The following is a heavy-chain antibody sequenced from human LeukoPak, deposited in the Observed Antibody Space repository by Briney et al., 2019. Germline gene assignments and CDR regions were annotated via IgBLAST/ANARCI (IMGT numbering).Heavy chain of an antibody. D-gene: IGHD5-24*01. Sequence: PSETLSLTCAVYGGPFSGYYWSWLRQPPGKGLEWIGEINHSGSTNYNPSLKSRVTISVDTSKNQFSLKLSSVTAADTAVYYCARLARGWLQLVWGQGTLVTVSS. V-gene: IGHV4-34*01. CDR3: ARLARGWLQLV. CDR2: INHSGST. J-gene: IGHJ4*02. CDR1: GGPFSGYY.